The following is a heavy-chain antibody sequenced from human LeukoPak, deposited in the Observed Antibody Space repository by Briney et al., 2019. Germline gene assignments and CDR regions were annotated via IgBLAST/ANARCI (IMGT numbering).Heavy chain of an antibody. CDR3: ASTTRGGTYYYYMDV. V-gene: IGHV3-53*01. CDR1: GFTVSSNY. Sequence: PGGSLRLSCAASGFTVSSNYVTWVRQAPGKGLEWVSVIYSGGSTYYADSVKGRFTVSRDNSKNTLYLQMNSLRAEDTAVYYCASTTRGGTYYYYMDVWGKGTMVTISS. J-gene: IGHJ6*03. D-gene: IGHD1-1*01. CDR2: IYSGGST.